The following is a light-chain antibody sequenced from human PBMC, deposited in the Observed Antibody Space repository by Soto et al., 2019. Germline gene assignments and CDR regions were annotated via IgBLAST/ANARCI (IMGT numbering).Light chain of an antibody. V-gene: IGLV1-51*01. CDR2: DNN. CDR1: SSNIGNNY. J-gene: IGLJ1*01. Sequence: QSVLTQPPAVSAAPGQTVTISCSGISSNIGNNYVSWYQQLPGTAPKLLIYDNNKRPSGIPDRFSGSKSGASATLGITGLQTGDEADYFCATCKSSLSALFGTGTKVTGL. CDR3: ATCKSSLSAL.